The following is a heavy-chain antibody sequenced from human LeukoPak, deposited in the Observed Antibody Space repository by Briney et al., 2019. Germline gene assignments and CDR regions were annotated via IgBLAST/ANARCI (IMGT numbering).Heavy chain of an antibody. CDR2: IIPIFGTA. CDR1: GGTFSSYA. J-gene: IGHJ4*02. D-gene: IGHD3-22*01. CDR3: ARDKGSGYYYFDY. Sequence: SVKVSCKASGGTFSSYAISWVRQASGQGLEWMGGIIPIFGTANYAQKFQGRVTITTDESTSTAYMELSSLRSEDTAVYYCARDKGSGYYYFDYWGQGTLVTVSS. V-gene: IGHV1-69*05.